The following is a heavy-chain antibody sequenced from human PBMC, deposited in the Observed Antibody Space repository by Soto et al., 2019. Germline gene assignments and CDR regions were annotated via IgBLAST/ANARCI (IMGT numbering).Heavy chain of an antibody. J-gene: IGHJ6*02. V-gene: IGHV3-49*03. D-gene: IGHD2-2*01. CDR2: MRSKGYGGTT. Sequence: GGSLRLSCTGSGFTFGDFGMSWFRQAPGKGLEWLSFMRSKGYGGTTESAASVRGRFITSRDDSKSIAYLQMNSLKTDDTAVYYCASLTSWSQEYYYGMDVWGQGTTVTVSS. CDR3: ASLTSWSQEYYYGMDV. CDR1: GFTFGDFG.